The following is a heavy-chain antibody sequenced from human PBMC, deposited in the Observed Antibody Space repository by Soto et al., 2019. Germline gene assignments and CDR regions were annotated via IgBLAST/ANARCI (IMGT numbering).Heavy chain of an antibody. CDR1: GFTXXXQP. CDR2: IAESGGGA. CDR3: AKDPCEGRWGMSYYSYYGMDV. Sequence: SCAASGFTXXXQPMSWVRXXXGKGLEWVAAIAESGGGAAYVGSVEGRFTISRDNSKNTLYLQXXXLRAEDTAVYYCAKDPCEGRWGMSYYSYYGMDVWGQGTTVTVSS. V-gene: IGHV3-23*01. D-gene: IGHD3-16*01. J-gene: IGHJ6*02.